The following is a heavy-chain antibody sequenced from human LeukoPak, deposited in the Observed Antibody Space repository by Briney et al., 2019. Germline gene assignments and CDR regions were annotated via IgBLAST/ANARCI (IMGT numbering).Heavy chain of an antibody. D-gene: IGHD3-16*01. V-gene: IGHV3-64D*09. CDR3: VKRPFGFYYYGMDV. Sequence: GGSLRLSWSASGFTFSSYTMHWVCQAPGKGLEYVSAISSNGGSTYYADSVKGRFTISRDNSKNTLSLQMTSLRAEDTALYYCVKRPFGFYYYGMDVWGQGTPVTVSS. CDR2: ISSNGGST. CDR1: GFTFSSYT. J-gene: IGHJ6*02.